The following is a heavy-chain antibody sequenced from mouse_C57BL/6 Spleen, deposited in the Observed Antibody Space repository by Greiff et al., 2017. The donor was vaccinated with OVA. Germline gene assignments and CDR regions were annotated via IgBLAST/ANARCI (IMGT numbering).Heavy chain of an antibody. CDR2: IYPGDGDT. V-gene: IGHV1-82*01. CDR3: ARGGFYSNYYAVDY. D-gene: IGHD2-5*01. J-gene: IGHJ4*01. CDR1: GYAFSSSW. Sequence: VQLQQSGPELVKPGASVKISCKASGYAFSSSWMNWVKQRPGKGLEWIGRIYPGDGDTNYNGKFKGKATLTADKSSSTAYMQLSSLTSEDSAVYFCARGGFYSNYYAVDYWGQGTSVTVSS.